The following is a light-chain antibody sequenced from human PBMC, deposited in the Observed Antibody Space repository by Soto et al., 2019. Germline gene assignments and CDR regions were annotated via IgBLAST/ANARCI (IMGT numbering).Light chain of an antibody. Sequence: DIQMTQSPSTLSAAVGDRVTITCRASQSISSWLTWYQQKPGKAPKLLIYKESSLESGVPSRFSGSGSGTDFTLTIIILQPDDFSNYYCQQYNIYWTFGQGTNVEIQ. CDR3: QQYNIYWT. CDR1: QSISSW. V-gene: IGKV1-5*03. J-gene: IGKJ1*01. CDR2: KES.